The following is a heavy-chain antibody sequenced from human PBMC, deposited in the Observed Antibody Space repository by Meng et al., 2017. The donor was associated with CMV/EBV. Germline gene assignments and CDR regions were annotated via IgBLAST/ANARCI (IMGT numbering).Heavy chain of an antibody. J-gene: IGHJ4*02. CDR3: ARVGRTSCYDY. V-gene: IGHV4-30-4*08. CDR2: IYYSGST. Sequence: QVPRQESGPGLGKPSQTLSLTCTVSGGSISSGDYYWSWIRQPPGKGLEWIGYIYYSGSTYYNPSLKSRVTISVDTSKNQFSLKLSSVTAADTAVYYCARVGRTSCYDYWGQGTLVTVSS. D-gene: IGHD2-2*01. CDR1: GGSISSGDYY.